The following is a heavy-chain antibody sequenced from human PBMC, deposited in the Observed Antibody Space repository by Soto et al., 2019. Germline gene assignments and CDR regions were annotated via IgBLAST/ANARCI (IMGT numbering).Heavy chain of an antibody. V-gene: IGHV4-59*01. Sequence: PSETLSLTCTVSGGSISSYYWIWIRQPPGKGLEWIGYIYYSGGTNYNPSLKSRVTISVDTSKNQFSLKLSSVTAADTAVYYCARDRSRVTGGGGTDYYYYYMDVWGKGTTVTVSS. CDR1: GGSISSYY. CDR2: IYYSGGT. CDR3: ARDRSRVTGGGGTDYYYYYMDV. J-gene: IGHJ6*03. D-gene: IGHD3-16*01.